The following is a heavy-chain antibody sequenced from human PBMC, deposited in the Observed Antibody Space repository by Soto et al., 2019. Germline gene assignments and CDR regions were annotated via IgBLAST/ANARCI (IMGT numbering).Heavy chain of an antibody. Sequence: SETLSLTCTVSPDSINSADYYCSWLRQPPGKGLEWIGYIYYSRSDYYNPSLGRRATITIDTSRNQFSLNLMSVTAADTAVYYCARVVQFSDSRGYSFYYCGYWGQGALVTVSS. D-gene: IGHD3-22*01. V-gene: IGHV4-30-4*01. CDR3: ARVVQFSDSRGYSFYYCGY. CDR2: IYYSRSD. CDR1: PDSINSADYY. J-gene: IGHJ4*02.